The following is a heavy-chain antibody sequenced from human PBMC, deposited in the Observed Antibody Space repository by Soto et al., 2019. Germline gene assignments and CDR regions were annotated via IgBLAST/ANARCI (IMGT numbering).Heavy chain of an antibody. D-gene: IGHD3-3*01. J-gene: IGHJ4*02. CDR3: ATADGFGVVTPFFEY. CDR1: GGSISSSSHY. CDR2: SYYRGNT. V-gene: IGHV4-39*01. Sequence: QLQLQESGLGLVKPSETLSLTCTVSGGSISSSSHYWGWIRQSPGKHLEWIGSSYYRGNTHYNPSLKTRVSISVDTSKNQVSLKVYSVTAADTAVYYCATADGFGVVTPFFEYWGQGILVTVSS.